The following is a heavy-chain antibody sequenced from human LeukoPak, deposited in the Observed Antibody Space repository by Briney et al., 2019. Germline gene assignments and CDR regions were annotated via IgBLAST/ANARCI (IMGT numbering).Heavy chain of an antibody. CDR3: ARDLYDFWSGYPMFDY. CDR1: GYTFTSYG. V-gene: IGHV1-18*01. D-gene: IGHD3-3*01. Sequence: ASVKVSCKASGYTFTSYGISWVRQGPGQGLEWMGWISAYNGNTNYAQKLQGRVTMTTDTSTSTAYMELRSLRSDDTAVYYCARDLYDFWSGYPMFDYWGQGTLVTVSS. CDR2: ISAYNGNT. J-gene: IGHJ4*02.